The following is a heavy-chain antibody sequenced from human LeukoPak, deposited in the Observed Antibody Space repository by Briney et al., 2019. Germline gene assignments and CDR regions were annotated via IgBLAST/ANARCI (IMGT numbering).Heavy chain of an antibody. Sequence: GGSLRLSCAASGFTVSSNYMSWVRQAPGKGPEWVSLIYSGGSTYYADSVKGRFTISRDNSKNTLYLQMNSLRAEDTAVYYCARDFYGSGSPFDHWGQGTLVTVSS. J-gene: IGHJ4*02. V-gene: IGHV3-53*01. CDR2: IYSGGST. CDR3: ARDFYGSGSPFDH. D-gene: IGHD3-10*01. CDR1: GFTVSSNY.